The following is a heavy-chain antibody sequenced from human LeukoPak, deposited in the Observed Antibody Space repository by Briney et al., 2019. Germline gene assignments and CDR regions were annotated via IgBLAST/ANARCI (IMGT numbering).Heavy chain of an antibody. J-gene: IGHJ3*02. Sequence: GASVKVSCKASGYSFTGHYMHWVRQAPGQGLEWMGWINPKSGGTNYAQKFQGRVTMTRDTSTSTAYMELRSLRSDDTAVYYCARGVLDAFDIWGQGTMVTVSS. D-gene: IGHD6-6*01. CDR3: ARGVLDAFDI. CDR1: GYSFTGHY. CDR2: INPKSGGT. V-gene: IGHV1-2*02.